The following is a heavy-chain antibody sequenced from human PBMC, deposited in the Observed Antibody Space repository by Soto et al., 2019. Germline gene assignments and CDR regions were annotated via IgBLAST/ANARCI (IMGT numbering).Heavy chain of an antibody. V-gene: IGHV1-69*02. CDR1: GDTFTFYS. J-gene: IGHJ4*02. CDR3: ASSYGSGYRALHY. CDR2: INPILSMS. Sequence: QVQLVQSGAEVKKPGSSVRVSCKASGDTFTFYSINWVRQAPGLGLEWMGRINPILSMSNYAQRFQGRVTMTADKSTSTAYMELSSLRSEDTAMYYCASSYGSGYRALHYWGQGALVTVSS. D-gene: IGHD3-10*01.